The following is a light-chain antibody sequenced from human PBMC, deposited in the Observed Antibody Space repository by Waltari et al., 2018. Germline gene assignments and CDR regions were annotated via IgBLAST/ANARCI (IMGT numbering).Light chain of an antibody. CDR2: DVR. CDR3: SSYTASGTVG. J-gene: IGLJ2*01. CDR1: NSDVGAYNY. Sequence: QSALTQPASVSGSPGQSLTTSCTGPNSDVGAYNYVSWYQQHPGKVPTFMIYDVRKRPSGVSNRFSGSKSGNTASLTISGLQAEDEADYYCSSYTASGTVGFGGGTKVTVL. V-gene: IGLV2-14*03.